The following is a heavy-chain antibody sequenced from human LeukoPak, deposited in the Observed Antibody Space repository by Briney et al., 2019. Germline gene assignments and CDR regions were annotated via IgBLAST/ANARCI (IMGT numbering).Heavy chain of an antibody. CDR3: ARDPSLRTTLDY. CDR2: VSYDGNNQ. CDR1: EFTFNNYG. V-gene: IGHV3-30*03. J-gene: IGHJ4*02. D-gene: IGHD1-1*01. Sequence: PGGSLRLSCIASEFTFNNYGMHWVRQAPGKGLEWVALVSYDGNNQYYADSVKGRFTISRDNSKNMLYLQMNSLSTEDTAVYYCARDPSLRTTLDYWGQGTLVTVSS.